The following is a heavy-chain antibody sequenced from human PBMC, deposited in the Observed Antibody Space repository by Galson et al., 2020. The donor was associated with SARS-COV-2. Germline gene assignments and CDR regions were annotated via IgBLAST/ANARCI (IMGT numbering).Heavy chain of an antibody. V-gene: IGHV4-59*08. D-gene: IGHD3-22*01. Sequence: SETLSLTCTVSGGSISNYYWSWIRQPPGKGLECIGYIYYSGSTNYNPSLKSRVTISVDTSRNHFSLKLSSVTAADTAVYYCARHGRHENSGYDFDYWGQGTVVTVSS. J-gene: IGHJ4*02. CDR3: ARHGRHENSGYDFDY. CDR2: IYYSGST. CDR1: GGSISNYY.